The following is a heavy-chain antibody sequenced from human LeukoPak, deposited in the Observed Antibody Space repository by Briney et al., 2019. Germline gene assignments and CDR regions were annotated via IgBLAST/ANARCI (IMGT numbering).Heavy chain of an antibody. Sequence: ASVKASCKASGYTFTSYGISWVRQAPGQGLEWMGWISAYNGNTNYAQKLQGRVTMTTDTSTSTAYMELRSLRSDDTAVYYCARGGPEYDPAPHSDYYGMDVWGQGTTVTVSS. CDR2: ISAYNGNT. D-gene: IGHD3-3*01. J-gene: IGHJ6*02. V-gene: IGHV1-18*01. CDR1: GYTFTSYG. CDR3: ARGGPEYDPAPHSDYYGMDV.